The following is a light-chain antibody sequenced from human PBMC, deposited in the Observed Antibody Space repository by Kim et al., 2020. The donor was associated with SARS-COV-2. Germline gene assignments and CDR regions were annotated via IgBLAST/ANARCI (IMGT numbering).Light chain of an antibody. Sequence: DIQMTQSPSSLSASVGDRVTISCQASEDIGNFLNWYQQRPGKAPKLLIYDASHLEIGVPSRYSGSGYGTDFTFTISSLQPEDIATYYCHQDDNLPDTFGGGTKVDIK. CDR3: HQDDNLPDT. V-gene: IGKV1-33*01. CDR1: EDIGNF. CDR2: DAS. J-gene: IGKJ4*01.